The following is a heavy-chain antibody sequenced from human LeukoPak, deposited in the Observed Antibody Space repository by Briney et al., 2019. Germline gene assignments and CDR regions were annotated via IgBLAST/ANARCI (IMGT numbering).Heavy chain of an antibody. J-gene: IGHJ4*02. Sequence: GGSLRLSCAASGFTFDDYGMSWVRQAPGKGLEWVSGINWNGGSTGYADSVKGRFTISRDNAKNSLYLQMNSLRAEDTAVYYCASGDYYDISDFGYWGQGTLVTVSS. D-gene: IGHD3-9*01. CDR1: GFTFDDYG. CDR3: ASGDYYDISDFGY. CDR2: INWNGGST. V-gene: IGHV3-20*04.